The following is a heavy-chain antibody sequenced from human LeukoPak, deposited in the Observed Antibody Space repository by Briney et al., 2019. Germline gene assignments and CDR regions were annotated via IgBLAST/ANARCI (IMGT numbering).Heavy chain of an antibody. J-gene: IGHJ1*01. Sequence: GGFLRLPCAASGFTFGCCDMHWVRQAPGKGLEWMALISYDGSDKYYADSVKGRFTISRDNSKNTLFLQMNSLRTEDTAVYYCAKGYDSVSNWGQGTLVTVSS. V-gene: IGHV3-30*18. CDR2: ISYDGSDK. CDR1: GFTFGCCD. CDR3: AKGYDSVSN. D-gene: IGHD3-22*01.